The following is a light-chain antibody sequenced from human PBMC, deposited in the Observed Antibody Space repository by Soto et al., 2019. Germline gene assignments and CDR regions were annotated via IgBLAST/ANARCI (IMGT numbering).Light chain of an antibody. CDR2: SAS. J-gene: IGKJ5*01. CDR1: QSINNY. CDR3: QQSLRTLVT. Sequence: DIQMTQSPFSLSASAGDRVTITCRSSQSINNYLGWYQQKPDKAPQLLIYSASSLQSGVPSRFSGSGSATDFTLTINNLQPDDFATYYCQQSLRTLVTFGQGTRLEIK. V-gene: IGKV1-39*01.